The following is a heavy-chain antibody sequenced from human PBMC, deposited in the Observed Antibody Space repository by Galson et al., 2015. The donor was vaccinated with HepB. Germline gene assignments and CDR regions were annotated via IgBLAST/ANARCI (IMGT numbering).Heavy chain of an antibody. J-gene: IGHJ4*02. CDR2: IENDGTET. D-gene: IGHD3-3*01. CDR1: GFTLRSHW. Sequence: SLRLSCAASGFTLRSHWMHWVRQAPGKGLMWVSRIENDGTETSYADSVKGRFTISRDNDENTLYLQMDNLRAEDTAVYYCSTIFDSPSDSPSDSWGQGTLVTVSS. CDR3: STIFDSPSDSPSDS. V-gene: IGHV3-74*01.